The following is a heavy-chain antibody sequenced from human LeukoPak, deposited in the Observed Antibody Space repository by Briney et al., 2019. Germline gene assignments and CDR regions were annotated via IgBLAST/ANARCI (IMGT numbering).Heavy chain of an antibody. CDR2: ISSSGSAI. CDR1: RFTFSNYE. J-gene: IGHJ4*02. D-gene: IGHD6-19*01. V-gene: IGHV3-48*03. CDR3: AGGRGWNDY. Sequence: GSLRLSCAASRFTFSNYEMNWVRQAPGKGLEWVSYISSSGSAIYYAVSVKGRFTISRDNAKNSLYLQMSSLRAEDTAVYYCAGGRGWNDYWGQGTLVTVSS.